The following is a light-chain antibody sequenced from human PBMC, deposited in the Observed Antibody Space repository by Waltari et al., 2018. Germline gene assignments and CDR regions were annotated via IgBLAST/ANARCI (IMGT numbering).Light chain of an antibody. CDR1: QSISSH. CDR3: QQCAISPWT. V-gene: IGKV3-20*01. Sequence: ETVLTQSPATLSLSPGERATLSCRASQSISSHLAWYQQKPGQPPRLLIYGASNRATGIPDRFSGGGSGTEFTLTISRLEPEDFAVYYCQQCAISPWTFGHGTRVDVK. CDR2: GAS. J-gene: IGKJ1*01.